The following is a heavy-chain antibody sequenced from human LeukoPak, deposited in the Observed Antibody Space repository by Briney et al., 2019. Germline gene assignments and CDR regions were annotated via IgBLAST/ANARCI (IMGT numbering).Heavy chain of an antibody. CDR3: ARVRYYHDSMGNDY. J-gene: IGHJ4*02. D-gene: IGHD3-22*01. CDR1: GVSISSSNW. CDR2: IYHGGST. V-gene: IGHV4-4*02. Sequence: SGTLSLTCAVSGVSISSSNWWNWVRQPPGKGLEWIGEIYHGGSTDYNPSLKSRVTISVDKSKNQFSLKLASVTAADTAVYYCARVRYYHDSMGNDYWGQGTLVTVSS.